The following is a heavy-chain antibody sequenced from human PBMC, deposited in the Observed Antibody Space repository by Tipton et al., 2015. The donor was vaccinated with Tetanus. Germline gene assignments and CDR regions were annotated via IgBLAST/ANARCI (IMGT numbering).Heavy chain of an antibody. CDR1: GASINAGGYL. D-gene: IGHD4-17*01. Sequence: LRLSCTVSGASINAGGYLWTWVRQHPGKGLEWIGNIYYTERTSYLPSLDSRATISVDTSKNQFSLRLTSLTAADTAVYYCARVLPVNRAGWGQGTLVTVSS. CDR2: IYYTERT. J-gene: IGHJ4*02. CDR3: ARVLPVNRAG. V-gene: IGHV4-31*03.